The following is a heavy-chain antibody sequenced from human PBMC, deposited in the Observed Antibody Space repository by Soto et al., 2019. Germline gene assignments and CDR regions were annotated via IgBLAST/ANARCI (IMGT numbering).Heavy chain of an antibody. CDR3: ARAAYSSSSAYSGMDV. CDR1: GGSISSGGYS. Sequence: ASETLSLTCAVSGGSISSGGYSWSWIRQPPGKGLEWIGYIYHSGSTYYNPSLKSRVTISVDRSKNQFSLKLSSVTAADTAVYYCARAAYSSSSAYSGMDVWGQGTTVTVSS. J-gene: IGHJ6*02. CDR2: IYHSGST. D-gene: IGHD6-6*01. V-gene: IGHV4-30-2*01.